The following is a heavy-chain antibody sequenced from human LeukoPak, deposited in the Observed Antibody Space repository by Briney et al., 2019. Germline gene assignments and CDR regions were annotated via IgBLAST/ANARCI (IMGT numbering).Heavy chain of an antibody. Sequence: GASVKVSCKASGYTFTSYDINWVRQATGQGLEWMGWMNPNSGNTGYAQKFQGRVTITRNTSISTAYMELSSLRSEDTAVYYCARYTMVRGVTSYMDVWGKGTTVTVSS. CDR1: GYTFTSYD. D-gene: IGHD3-10*01. J-gene: IGHJ6*03. V-gene: IGHV1-8*03. CDR3: ARYTMVRGVTSYMDV. CDR2: MNPNSGNT.